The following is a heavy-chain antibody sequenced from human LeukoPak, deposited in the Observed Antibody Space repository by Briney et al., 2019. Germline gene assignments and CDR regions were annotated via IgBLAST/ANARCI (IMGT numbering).Heavy chain of an antibody. Sequence: SETLSLTCTVSGGSMSSSSYYWGWIRQPPGKGLEWIGSIYSSGSAHYNPSLKSRVTISVDTSKNQFSLKVSSVTAADTAIYYCAGGTYYYFDYWGQGTLVTVSS. J-gene: IGHJ4*02. CDR1: GGSMSSSSYY. CDR2: IYSSGSA. V-gene: IGHV4-39*07. D-gene: IGHD1-26*01. CDR3: AGGTYYYFDY.